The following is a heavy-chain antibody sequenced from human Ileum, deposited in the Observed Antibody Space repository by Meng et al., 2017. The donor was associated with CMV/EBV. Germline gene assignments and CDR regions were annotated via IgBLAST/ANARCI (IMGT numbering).Heavy chain of an antibody. CDR1: GFIFSSYS. CDR3: ARGSIGHYGMDV. CDR2: TSSGSTYI. V-gene: IGHV3-21*01. Sequence: GGSLRLSCAPSGFIFSSYSMNWIRQAPGKGLEWVSSTSSGSTYIWYADSMKGGFTISRDNANNLLYLQMNSLGAEDTAVYYCARGSIGHYGMDVWGQGTTVTVSS. J-gene: IGHJ6*02. D-gene: IGHD3-3*02.